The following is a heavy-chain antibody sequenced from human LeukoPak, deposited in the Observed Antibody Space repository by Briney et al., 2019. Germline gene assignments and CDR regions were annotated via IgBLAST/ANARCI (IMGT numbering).Heavy chain of an antibody. CDR1: GFSFSNYA. Sequence: GGSLRLSCVSSGFSFSNYAMSWVRQAPGEGLEWVTVISNDGSVKYYADSVKGRFTISRDNSKNTLYLQMNSLRAEDTAVYFCAKVGGSGTSYYYFGMGVWGQGTTVTVSS. J-gene: IGHJ6*02. CDR2: ISNDGSVK. CDR3: AKVGGSGTSYYYFGMGV. D-gene: IGHD3-10*01. V-gene: IGHV3-30*04.